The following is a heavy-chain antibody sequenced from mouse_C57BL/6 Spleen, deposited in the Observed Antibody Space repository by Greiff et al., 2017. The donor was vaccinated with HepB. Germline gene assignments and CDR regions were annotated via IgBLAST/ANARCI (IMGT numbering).Heavy chain of an antibody. CDR2: INPYNGGT. J-gene: IGHJ1*03. CDR3: ATDDYGYFDV. Sequence: VQLQQSGPVLVKPGASVKMSCKASGYTFPDYYMNWVKQSLGRSLKWIGVINPYNGGTSYNQKFKGKATLTVDKSSSTAYMELNSLTSEDSAVYYCATDDYGYFDVWGTGTTVTVSS. V-gene: IGHV1-19*01. CDR1: GYTFPDYY. D-gene: IGHD2-3*01.